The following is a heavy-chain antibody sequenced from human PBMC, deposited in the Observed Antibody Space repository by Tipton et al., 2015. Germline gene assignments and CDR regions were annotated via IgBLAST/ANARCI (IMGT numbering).Heavy chain of an antibody. CDR1: GASISSYY. J-gene: IGHJ4*02. D-gene: IGHD2-15*01. CDR3: ARLPRFGYCSGGSCYTIDC. V-gene: IGHV4-4*07. CDR2: IYSTGST. Sequence: GLVKPSETLSLICSVSGASISSYYWSWIRQPAGKGLEWIGRIYSTGSTKYNPSLKSRVTISVDTSKNQFSLKLSSVTAADTAVYYCARLPRFGYCSGGSCYTIDCWGQGTLVTVSS.